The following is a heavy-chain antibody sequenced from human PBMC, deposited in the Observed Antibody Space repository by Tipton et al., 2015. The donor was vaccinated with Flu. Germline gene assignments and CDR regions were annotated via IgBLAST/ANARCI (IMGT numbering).Heavy chain of an antibody. J-gene: IGHJ4*02. Sequence: TLSLTCAVYGGSVSGHYWSWIRQPPGKGLEWIGEINHSGRTNYNPSLKSRVTISVDTSKNQFSLKLSSVNAADRAVYYCARHGGYYFDYWGQGTLVTVSS. CDR3: ARHGGYYFDY. D-gene: IGHD4-23*01. CDR2: INHSGRT. V-gene: IGHV4-34*01. CDR1: GGSVSGHY.